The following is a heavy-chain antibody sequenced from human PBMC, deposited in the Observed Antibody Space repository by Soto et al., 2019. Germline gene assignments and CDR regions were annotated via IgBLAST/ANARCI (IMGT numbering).Heavy chain of an antibody. CDR3: ARRLVDTAMVLYDY. CDR1: GGSISSSSYY. V-gene: IGHV4-39*01. J-gene: IGHJ4*02. D-gene: IGHD5-18*01. Sequence: PSETLSLTCTVSGGSISSSSYYWGWIRQPPGKGLEWIGSIYYSGSTYYNPSLKSRVTISVDTSKNQFSLKLSSVTAADTAVYYCARRLVDTAMVLYDYWGQGTLVTVSS. CDR2: IYYSGST.